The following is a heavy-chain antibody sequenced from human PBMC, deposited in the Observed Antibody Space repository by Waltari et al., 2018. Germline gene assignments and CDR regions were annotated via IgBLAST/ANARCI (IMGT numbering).Heavy chain of an antibody. Sequence: QVQLQESGPGLVKPSETLSLTCTVSGGSISSYYWSWIRQPPGKGLEWIGYIYYSGSTNYNPSLKSRVTISVDTSKNQFSLKLSSVTAADTAVYYCARYSYGYTLDYWGQGTLVTVSS. CDR1: GGSISSYY. J-gene: IGHJ4*02. CDR3: ARYSYGYTLDY. D-gene: IGHD5-18*01. CDR2: IYYSGST. V-gene: IGHV4-59*01.